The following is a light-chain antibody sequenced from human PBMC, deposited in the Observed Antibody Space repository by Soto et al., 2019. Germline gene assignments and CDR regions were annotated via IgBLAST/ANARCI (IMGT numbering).Light chain of an antibody. V-gene: IGLV1-40*01. CDR1: SSNIGSGYD. CDR3: QSYDSSLSDRV. CDR2: GNT. J-gene: IGLJ3*02. Sequence: QSVLTQPPSVSGAPGQRVTISCTGSSSNIGSGYDVHWYQQLPGTAPKLLIYGNTNRPSGVPDRFSGSKSGTSASLAITWLQAEDEADYYCQSYDSSLSDRVFGGGTKVTVL.